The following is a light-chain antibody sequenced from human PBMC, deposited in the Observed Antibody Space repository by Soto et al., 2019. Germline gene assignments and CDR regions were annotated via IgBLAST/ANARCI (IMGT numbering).Light chain of an antibody. V-gene: IGLV1-44*01. CDR3: STWDDRLTGWV. Sequence: QSVLTQPPSASGTPGQRVIISCSGSRSNIQSNTVNWYQQLPGTAPKLLIHSDNMRPSGVPDRFSGFKSGTSASLAISGLQSEDEADYYCSTWDDRLTGWVFGGGTKLTVL. J-gene: IGLJ3*02. CDR2: SDN. CDR1: RSNIQSNT.